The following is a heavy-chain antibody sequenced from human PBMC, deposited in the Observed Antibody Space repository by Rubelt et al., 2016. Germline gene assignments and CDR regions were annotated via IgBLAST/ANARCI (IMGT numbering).Heavy chain of an antibody. D-gene: IGHD3-22*01. CDR3: AGDRLLDDSSGGDAFDI. CDR2: IIPILGIA. V-gene: IGHV1-69*04. CDR1: GGPFSSYA. Sequence: QVQLVQSGAEVKKPGSSAKVSCKASGGPFSSYAISWVRQAPGQGLEWMGRIIPILGIANYAQKFQGRVTITADKSTSTAYMELSSLRAEDTAVDDCAGDRLLDDSSGGDAFDIWGQGTMVTVSS. J-gene: IGHJ3*02.